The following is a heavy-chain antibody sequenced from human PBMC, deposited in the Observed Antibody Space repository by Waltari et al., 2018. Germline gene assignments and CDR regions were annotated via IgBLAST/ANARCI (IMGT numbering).Heavy chain of an antibody. V-gene: IGHV1-18*01. Sequence: QVQLVQSGAEVKKPGASVKVSCKASGYTFTSYGISWVRRAPGQGLGWMGWINAYNGNTNYAQKLQGRVTMTTDTSTSTAYMGLRSLRSDDTAVYYCARVGDIVGTGFFDYWGQGTLVTVSS. D-gene: IGHD5-12*01. J-gene: IGHJ4*02. CDR1: GYTFTSYG. CDR3: ARVGDIVGTGFFDY. CDR2: INAYNGNT.